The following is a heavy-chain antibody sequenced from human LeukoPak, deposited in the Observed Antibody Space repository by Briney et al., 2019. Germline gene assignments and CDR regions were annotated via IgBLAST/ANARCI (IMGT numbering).Heavy chain of an antibody. CDR3: ARGPGDYGDYPEWDYYYYMDV. Sequence: SETLSLTCTVSGGSISSSSYYWGWIRQPPGKGLEWIGSIYYSGSTNYNPSLKSRVTISVDTSKNQFSLKLSSVTAADTAVYYCARGPGDYGDYPEWDYYYYMDVWGKGTTVTVSS. D-gene: IGHD4-17*01. J-gene: IGHJ6*03. CDR2: IYYSGST. CDR1: GGSISSSSYY. V-gene: IGHV4-39*07.